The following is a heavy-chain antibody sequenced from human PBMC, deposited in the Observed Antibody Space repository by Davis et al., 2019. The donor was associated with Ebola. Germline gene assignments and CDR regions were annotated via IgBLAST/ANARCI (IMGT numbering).Heavy chain of an antibody. J-gene: IGHJ4*02. V-gene: IGHV1-18*01. CDR3: ARDLTVTTAAFDY. CDR2: ISGYIGKT. Sequence: AASVKVSCKASRYTFTSYGISWVRQAPGQGPEWMGWISGYIGKTNYAQKFQGRVTMTTDTSTSTAYMELRSLRSDDTAVYYCARDLTVTTAAFDYWGQGTLVTVPS. D-gene: IGHD4-17*01. CDR1: RYTFTSYG.